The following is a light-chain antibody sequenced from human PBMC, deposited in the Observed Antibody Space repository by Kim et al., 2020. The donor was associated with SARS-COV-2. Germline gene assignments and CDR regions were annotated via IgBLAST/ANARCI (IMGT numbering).Light chain of an antibody. V-gene: IGLV3-19*01. CDR1: SLRSYY. CDR2: GKN. J-gene: IGLJ3*02. CDR3: NSRDSSGNHWV. Sequence: ALGQTVRSTCQGDSLRSYYASWYQQKPGHAPVLVIYGKNNRPSGIPDRFSGSSSGNTASLTITGAQAEDEADYYCNSRDSSGNHWVFGGGTQLTVL.